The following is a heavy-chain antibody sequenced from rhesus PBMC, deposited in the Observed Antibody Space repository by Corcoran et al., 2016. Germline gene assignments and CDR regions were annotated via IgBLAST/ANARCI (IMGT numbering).Heavy chain of an antibody. CDR2: AYGGGRST. CDR3: ARARVGSTHDY. D-gene: IGHD1-44*01. Sequence: QLQLQESGPGLVKPSETLSVTCAVSGGSISSSYWSWIRQAPGKGLEWIGYAYGGGRSTHHTPPLTCRGPLSVDTSKNQLSLKLSAVTAADTAVYYCARARVGSTHDYWGQGVLVTVSS. CDR1: GGSISSSY. J-gene: IGHJ4*01. V-gene: IGHV4-169*01.